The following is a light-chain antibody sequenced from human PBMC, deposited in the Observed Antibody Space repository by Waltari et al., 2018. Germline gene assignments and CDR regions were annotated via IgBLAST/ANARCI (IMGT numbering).Light chain of an antibody. CDR3: GTWDSSLSGAV. Sequence: QSVLTQPPSVSAAPGQRVTISCSGGSSNIGNNYVSWYRQFPGIAPKLLIYENTERPSGIPGRFPGSKSGTSATLDITGLQAGDEADYYCGTWDSSLSGAVFGGGTHLTVL. CDR1: SSNIGNNY. V-gene: IGLV1-51*02. J-gene: IGLJ7*01. CDR2: ENT.